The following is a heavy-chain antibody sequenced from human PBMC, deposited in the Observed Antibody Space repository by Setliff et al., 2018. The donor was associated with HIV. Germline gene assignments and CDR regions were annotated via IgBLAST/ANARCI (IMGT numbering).Heavy chain of an antibody. V-gene: IGHV3-11*01. D-gene: IGHD5-18*01. CDR1: GFTFSDDY. CDR3: ASSGYNYGGYYMDV. J-gene: IGHJ6*03. CDR2: ISGSGSVI. Sequence: GGSLRLSCAASGFTFSDDYMSWIRQIPGKGLEWVSYISGSGSVIFYADSVKGRFTISRDNAKNSLYLQMNSLRAGDTAVYYCASSGYNYGGYYMDVWGKGTTVTVSS.